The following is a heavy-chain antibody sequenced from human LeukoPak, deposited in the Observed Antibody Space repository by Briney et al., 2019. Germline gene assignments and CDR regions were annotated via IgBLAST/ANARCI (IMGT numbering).Heavy chain of an antibody. J-gene: IGHJ4*02. CDR3: ARDLIKWLASPLDY. D-gene: IGHD6-19*01. V-gene: IGHV1-2*02. CDR1: GYTFNGYY. Sequence: ASVKVSCKASGYTFNGYYMHWVRQAPGQGLEWMGWINPNSGGTNYAQKFQGRVTMTRDTSISTAYMELSRLRSDDTAVYYCARDLIKWLASPLDYWGRGTLVTVSS. CDR2: INPNSGGT.